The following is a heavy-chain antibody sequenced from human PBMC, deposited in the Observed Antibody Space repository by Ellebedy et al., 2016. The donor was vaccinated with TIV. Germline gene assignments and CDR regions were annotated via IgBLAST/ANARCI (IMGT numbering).Heavy chain of an antibody. CDR3: ARGGLSSGYGPDY. V-gene: IGHV3-74*01. Sequence: GESLKISXAASGFTFSTYWMNWVRQPPGKGLVWVSRISGDGSRTNYADSVKGRFTISRDNAKNTLYLQVDSLRAEDTAVYYCARGGLSSGYGPDYWGQGTLVTVSS. CDR1: GFTFSTYW. D-gene: IGHD5-12*01. CDR2: ISGDGSRT. J-gene: IGHJ4*02.